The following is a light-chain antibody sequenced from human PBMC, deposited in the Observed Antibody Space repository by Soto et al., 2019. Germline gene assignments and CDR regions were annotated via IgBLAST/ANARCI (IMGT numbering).Light chain of an antibody. CDR2: ANS. J-gene: IGLJ1*01. V-gene: IGLV1-40*01. CDR1: SSNIGAGYD. CDR3: QSYDSRLSGYV. Sequence: QSVLTQPPSVSGAPGQRVTISCTGSSSNIGAGYDVNWYQQLPGTAPKFLIYANSNRPSGVPDRFSGSKSGTSASLAITGLQTEDEADYYCQSYDSRLSGYVFGTGTK.